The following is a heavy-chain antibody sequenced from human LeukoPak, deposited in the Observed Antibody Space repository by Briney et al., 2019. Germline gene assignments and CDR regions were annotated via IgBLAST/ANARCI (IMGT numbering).Heavy chain of an antibody. Sequence: SETLSLTCTVSGYSVSSGYYWGWIRQPPGKGLEWVGSIYHRGSTYYNPSLRSRVTISLDRSKKKFSLKLTSVTAADTAVYFCARGAEYYAIWRGYAGYSDYWGQGISVTVSS. D-gene: IGHD3-3*01. J-gene: IGHJ4*02. CDR2: IYHRGST. V-gene: IGHV4-38-2*02. CDR1: GYSVSSGYY. CDR3: ARGAEYYAIWRGYAGYSDY.